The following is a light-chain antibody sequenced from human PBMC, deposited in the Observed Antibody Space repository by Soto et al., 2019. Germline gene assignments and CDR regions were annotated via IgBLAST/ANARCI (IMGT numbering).Light chain of an antibody. J-gene: IGKJ2*01. V-gene: IGKV3-20*01. CDR1: QSVSSNY. CDR2: GAS. CDR3: QQYGSSPTYT. Sequence: EIVLTQSPGTLSLSPGERATLSCRASQSVSSNYLAWYQQKPGQAPRLVIYGASNRATGIPDRFSGSGSGTAFTLTINRLEPEDFAVYYCQQYGSSPTYTFGQGTKLDIK.